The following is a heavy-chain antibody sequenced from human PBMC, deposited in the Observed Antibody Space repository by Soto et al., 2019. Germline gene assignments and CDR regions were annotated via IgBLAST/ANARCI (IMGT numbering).Heavy chain of an antibody. V-gene: IGHV5-51*01. Sequence: GEPQRDRCKGSGERFANYWIGRVRQMNGKGLEWMGIIYPGDSDTRYSPSFQGQVTISADKSISTAYLQWSSLKASDTAMYYCASGGIMVTLGGPDYWGQGTLVTVYS. CDR3: ASGGIMVTLGGPDY. J-gene: IGHJ4*02. D-gene: IGHD3-16*01. CDR1: GERFANYW. CDR2: IYPGDSDT.